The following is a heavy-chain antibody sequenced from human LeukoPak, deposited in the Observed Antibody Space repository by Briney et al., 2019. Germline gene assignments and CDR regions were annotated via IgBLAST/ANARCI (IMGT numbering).Heavy chain of an antibody. CDR3: ARGIVAVATFFDY. V-gene: IGHV4-61*01. CDR1: GVSVSSGSYY. D-gene: IGHD6-19*01. J-gene: IGHJ4*02. Sequence: SETLSLTCTVSGVSVSSGSYYWSWLRQPPGKGLEWIGYIYYSGSTSYNPSLKSRVTISVDTSKNQFSLKLSSVTAADTAVYYCARGIVAVATFFDYWGQGTLVTVSS. CDR2: IYYSGST.